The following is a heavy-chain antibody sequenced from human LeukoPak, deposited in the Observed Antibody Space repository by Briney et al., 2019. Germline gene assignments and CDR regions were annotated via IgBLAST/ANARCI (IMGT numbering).Heavy chain of an antibody. CDR1: GFTVSSNY. D-gene: IGHD3-22*01. V-gene: IGHV3-66*01. J-gene: IGHJ3*02. CDR2: IYSGGST. CDR3: ARYYYDSSGLGDAFDI. Sequence: PGGSLRLSCAASGFTVSSNYMSWVRQAPGKGLEWVSVIYSGGSTYYADSVKGRFTISRDNAKNSLYLQMNSLRAEDTAVYYCARYYYDSSGLGDAFDIWGQGTMVTVSS.